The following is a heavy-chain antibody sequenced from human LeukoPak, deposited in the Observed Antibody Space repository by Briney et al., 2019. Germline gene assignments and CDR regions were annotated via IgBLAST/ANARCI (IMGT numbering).Heavy chain of an antibody. V-gene: IGHV4-31*03. CDR1: GGSINNGGYY. CDR2: IYYSGSS. CDR3: ARVRRGSWYYFDY. D-gene: IGHD6-13*01. Sequence: SETLSLTCTVSGGSINNGGYYWSWIRQHPGKGLEWIGYIYYSGSSYYNPSLRSRVTISVDTSKNHFSLKLSSVTAADTAVYYCARVRRGSWYYFDYWGQGTLVTVSS. J-gene: IGHJ4*02.